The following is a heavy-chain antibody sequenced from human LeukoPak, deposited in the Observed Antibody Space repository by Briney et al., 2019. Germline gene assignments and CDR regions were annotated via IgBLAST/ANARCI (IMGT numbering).Heavy chain of an antibody. D-gene: IGHD6-13*01. J-gene: IGHJ4*02. CDR1: GGSISSSSYY. Sequence: PSETLSLTCTVSGGSISSSSYYWGWIRQPPGKGLEWIGSVYYSGNTYSKSSLKSRVTISVDTSKNQFSLKLSSVTAADTAVYYCAKDSSTWGNLAGHFDSWGQGTLVTVSS. CDR2: VYYSGNT. V-gene: IGHV4-39*07. CDR3: AKDSSTWGNLAGHFDS.